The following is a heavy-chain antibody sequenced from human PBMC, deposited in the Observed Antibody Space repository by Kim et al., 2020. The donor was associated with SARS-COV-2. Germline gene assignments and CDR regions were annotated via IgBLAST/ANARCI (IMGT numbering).Heavy chain of an antibody. CDR1: GFTFDDYA. J-gene: IGHJ6*02. CDR3: AKGLWELLALNGMDV. Sequence: GGSLRLSCAASGFTFDDYAMHWVRQAPGKGLEWVSLISGDGGSTYYADSVKGRFTISRDNSKNSLYLQMNSLRTEDTALYYCAKGLWELLALNGMDVWGQGTTVTVSS. CDR2: ISGDGGST. D-gene: IGHD1-26*01. V-gene: IGHV3-43*02.